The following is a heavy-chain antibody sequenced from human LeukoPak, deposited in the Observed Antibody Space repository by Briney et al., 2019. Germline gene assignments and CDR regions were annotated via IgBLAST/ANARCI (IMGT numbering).Heavy chain of an antibody. J-gene: IGHJ4*02. V-gene: IGHV3-30*04. CDR3: AREGSEYSSSEDFDY. Sequence: GGSLRLSCAASGFTFSSYAMHWVRQAPGKGLEWVAVISYDGSNKYYADSVKGRFTISRDNSKNTLYLQMNSLRAEDTAVYYCAREGSEYSSSEDFDYWGQGTLVTVSS. D-gene: IGHD6-6*01. CDR2: ISYDGSNK. CDR1: GFTFSSYA.